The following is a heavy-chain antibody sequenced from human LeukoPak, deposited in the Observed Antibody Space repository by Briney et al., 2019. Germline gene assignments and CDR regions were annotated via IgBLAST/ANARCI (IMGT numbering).Heavy chain of an antibody. D-gene: IGHD6-19*01. CDR1: GFTLSSYA. CDR3: ANAVPPGIAVAVFDY. CDR2: ISGSGGRT. Sequence: GRSLRLACAASGFTLSSYAMSWGRQAPGEGLEWGSAISGSGGRTYYADSVKGRFTISRDNSKNTLYLQMNSLRAEDTAVYYCANAVPPGIAVAVFDYWGQGTLVTVSS. J-gene: IGHJ4*02. V-gene: IGHV3-23*01.